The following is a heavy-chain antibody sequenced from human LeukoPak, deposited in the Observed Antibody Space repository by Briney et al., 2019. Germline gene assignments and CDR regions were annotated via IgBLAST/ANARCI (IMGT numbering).Heavy chain of an antibody. Sequence: GGSLRLSCAASGFTFSSYSMNWVRQAPGKGLEWVSSISSSSSYIYYADSVKGRFTISRDNAKNSLYLQMNSLRAEDTAVYYCAREYYYDSSGYYSTRENAFDIWGQGTMVTVSS. D-gene: IGHD3-22*01. J-gene: IGHJ3*02. CDR2: ISSSSSYI. CDR3: AREYYYDSSGYYSTRENAFDI. CDR1: GFTFSSYS. V-gene: IGHV3-21*01.